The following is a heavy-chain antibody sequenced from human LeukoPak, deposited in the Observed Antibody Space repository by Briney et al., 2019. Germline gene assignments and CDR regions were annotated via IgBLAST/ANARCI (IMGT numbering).Heavy chain of an antibody. CDR3: ARLKGSGWYFDY. V-gene: IGHV4-59*08. CDR2: IYYSGST. D-gene: IGHD6-19*01. CDR1: GGSISSYY. J-gene: IGHJ4*02. Sequence: PSETLSITCTVSGGSISSYYWSWIRQPPGKGLEWIGYIYYSGSTNYNPSLKSRVTISVDTSKNQFSLKLSSVTAADTAVYYCARLKGSGWYFDYWGQGTLVTVSS.